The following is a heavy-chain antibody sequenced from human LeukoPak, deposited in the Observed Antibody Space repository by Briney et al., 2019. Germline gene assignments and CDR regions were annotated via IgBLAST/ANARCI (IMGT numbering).Heavy chain of an antibody. D-gene: IGHD1-7*01. V-gene: IGHV5-51*01. CDR2: IYPADSDT. CDR1: GYSSTDYW. CDR3: ARRLGTTEDFDY. J-gene: IGHJ4*02. Sequence: GESLKISCKVSGYSSTDYWIGWVRQMPGKGLERMGIIYPADSDTKYSPSFQGQVTISADKSISTAYLQWSSLKASDTAMYYCARRLGTTEDFDYWGQGTLVTVSS.